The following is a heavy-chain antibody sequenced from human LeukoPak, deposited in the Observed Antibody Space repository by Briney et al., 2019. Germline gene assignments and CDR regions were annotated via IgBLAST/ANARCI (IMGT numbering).Heavy chain of an antibody. CDR1: GGTFSSYA. Sequence: ASVKVSCKASGGTFSSYAISWVRQAPGQGLEWIGWMNPNSGNTGYAQKFQGRVTMTRNTSISTAYMELSSLRSEDTAVYYCARGSYSGYTDAFDIWGQGTMVTVSS. J-gene: IGHJ3*02. V-gene: IGHV1-8*02. D-gene: IGHD5-12*01. CDR3: ARGSYSGYTDAFDI. CDR2: MNPNSGNT.